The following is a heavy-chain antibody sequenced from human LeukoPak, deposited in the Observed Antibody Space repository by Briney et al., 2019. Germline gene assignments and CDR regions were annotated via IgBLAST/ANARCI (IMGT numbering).Heavy chain of an antibody. CDR2: INPNSGGT. Sequence: ASVKVSCKASGYTFTGYYMHWVRQAPGQGLEWMGWINPNSGGTNYAQKFQGRVTMTRDTSISTAYMELSRLRSDDTAVYYCARVAVETAMVQWFDPWGQGTLVTVSS. CDR1: GYTFTGYY. J-gene: IGHJ5*02. D-gene: IGHD5-18*01. V-gene: IGHV1-2*02. CDR3: ARVAVETAMVQWFDP.